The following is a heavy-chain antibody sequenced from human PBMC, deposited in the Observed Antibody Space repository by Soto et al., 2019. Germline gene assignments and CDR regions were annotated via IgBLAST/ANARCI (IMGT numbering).Heavy chain of an antibody. V-gene: IGHV3-13*01. D-gene: IGHD5-18*01. CDR2: IGTAGDT. J-gene: IGHJ6*02. CDR3: ARDMETAMVKLGYYYYYGMDV. CDR1: GFTFSSYD. Sequence: GGSLRLSCAASGFTFSSYDMYWVRQGTGKGLEWVSAIGTAGDTYYPGSVKGRFTISRENAKNSLYLQMNSLRAEDTAVYYCARDMETAMVKLGYYYYYGMDVWGQGTTVTVSS.